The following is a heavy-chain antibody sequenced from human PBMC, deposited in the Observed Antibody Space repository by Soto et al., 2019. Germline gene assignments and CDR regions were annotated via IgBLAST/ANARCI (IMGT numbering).Heavy chain of an antibody. CDR3: AKGRGGSGSYYFDY. D-gene: IGHD3-10*01. CDR1: GGTFSSYA. V-gene: IGHV1-46*01. Sequence: ASVKVSCKASGGTFSSYAISWVRQAPGQGLEWMGIINPSGGSTNYAQKFQGRVTMTRDTSTSTVYMELSSLRSEDTAFYYCAKGRGGSGSYYFDYWGQGTLVTVSS. J-gene: IGHJ4*02. CDR2: INPSGGST.